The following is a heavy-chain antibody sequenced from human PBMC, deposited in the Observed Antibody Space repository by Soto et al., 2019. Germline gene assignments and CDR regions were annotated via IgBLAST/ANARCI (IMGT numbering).Heavy chain of an antibody. V-gene: IGHV3-49*04. CDR3: TRIQGTYYYDSSGYSSFQYYFDY. CDR1: GFTFGDYA. J-gene: IGHJ4*02. Sequence: PGGSLRLSCTASGFTFGDYAMSWVRQAPGKGLEWVGFIRSKAYGGTTEHAASVKGRFTISRDDSKSIAYLQMNSLKTEDTAVYYCTRIQGTYYYDSSGYSSFQYYFDYWGQGTLVTVSS. D-gene: IGHD3-22*01. CDR2: IRSKAYGGTT.